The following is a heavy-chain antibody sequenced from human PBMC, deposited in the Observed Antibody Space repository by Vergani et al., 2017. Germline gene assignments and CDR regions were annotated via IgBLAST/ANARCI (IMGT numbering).Heavy chain of an antibody. CDR3: AKDRYYDFWSGLGYMDV. Sequence: EVQLVESGGGLVQPGRSLRLSCAASGFTLDDYAMHWVRQAPGKGLEWVSGISWNSGSIGYADSVKGRFTISRDNAKNSLYLQMNSLRAEDTALYYCAKDRYYDFWSGLGYMDVWGKGTTVTVSS. V-gene: IGHV3-9*01. CDR1: GFTLDDYA. CDR2: ISWNSGSI. D-gene: IGHD3-3*01. J-gene: IGHJ6*03.